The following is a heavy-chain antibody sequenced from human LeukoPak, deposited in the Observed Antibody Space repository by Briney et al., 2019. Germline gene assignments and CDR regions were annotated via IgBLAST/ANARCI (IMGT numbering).Heavy chain of an antibody. D-gene: IGHD3-22*01. CDR2: INAGNGNT. J-gene: IGHJ6*02. CDR1: GYTFTSYA. V-gene: IGHV1-3*01. CDR3: ASGHYYDSSGYYDGMDV. Sequence: ASVKVSCKASGYTFTSYAMHWVRQAPGQRLEWMGWINAGNGNTKYSQKFQGGVTITRDTSASTAYMELSSLRSEDTAVYYCASGHYYDSSGYYDGMDVWGQGTTVTVSS.